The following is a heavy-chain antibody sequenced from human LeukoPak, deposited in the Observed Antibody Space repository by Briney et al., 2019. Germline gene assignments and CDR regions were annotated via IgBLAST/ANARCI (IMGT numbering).Heavy chain of an antibody. D-gene: IGHD4-17*01. CDR3: ARPSDYGRYDAFDI. Sequence: GESLKISCQVSGYDFAGYWIAWVRRMPGKGLEWMGIIYPGDSDTRYSPSFQGQVTISADKSISTAYLQWSSLRASDTAMYYCARPSDYGRYDAFDIWGQGTMVTVSS. CDR1: GYDFAGYW. V-gene: IGHV5-51*01. J-gene: IGHJ3*02. CDR2: IYPGDSDT.